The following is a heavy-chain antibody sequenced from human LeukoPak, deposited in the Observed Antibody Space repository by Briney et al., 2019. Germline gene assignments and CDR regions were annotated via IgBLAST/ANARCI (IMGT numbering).Heavy chain of an antibody. CDR1: GYPFTSYW. CDR2: IYTGDSDI. CDR3: ARYAGNSPIDYYFDF. D-gene: IGHD4-23*01. J-gene: IGHJ4*02. V-gene: IGHV5-51*01. Sequence: GESLKTSFKGSGYPFTSYWIGWVRPIPGKGLEWMGIIYTGDSDIRYSPFFQGQVNISADKSISTAYLQWTSLKASDTAMYYWARYAGNSPIDYYFDFWGQGTLVTVSS.